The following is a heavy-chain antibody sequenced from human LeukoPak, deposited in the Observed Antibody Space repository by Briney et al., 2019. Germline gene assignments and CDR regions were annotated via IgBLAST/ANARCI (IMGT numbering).Heavy chain of an antibody. CDR3: ARERGITMISL. V-gene: IGHV4-59*01. J-gene: IGHJ4*02. D-gene: IGHD3-22*01. Sequence: SETLSLTCTVSGGSISSYYWSWIRQPPGKGLEWIGYIYYSGSTNYNPSLKSRVTISVDTSKNQFSLKLSSVTAADTAVYYCARERGITMISLWVQGTLVTVSS. CDR2: IYYSGST. CDR1: GGSISSYY.